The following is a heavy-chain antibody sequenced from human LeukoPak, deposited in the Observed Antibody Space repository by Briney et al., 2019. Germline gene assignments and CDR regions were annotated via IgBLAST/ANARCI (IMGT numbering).Heavy chain of an antibody. CDR1: GFTFSSYS. J-gene: IGHJ4*02. CDR2: ISSSSSTI. V-gene: IGHV3-48*01. D-gene: IGHD1-26*01. CDR3: AGSIVGATIHFDY. Sequence: LGGTLRLSCAASGFTFSSYSMNWVRQAPGKGLEWVSYISSSSSTIYYADSVKGRFTISRDNAKNSLYLQMNSLRAEDTAVYYCAGSIVGATIHFDYWGQGTLVTVSS.